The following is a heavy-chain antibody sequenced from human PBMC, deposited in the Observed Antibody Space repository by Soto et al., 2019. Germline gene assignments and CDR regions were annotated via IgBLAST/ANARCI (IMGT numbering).Heavy chain of an antibody. D-gene: IGHD3-10*01. Sequence: PSETMSLTCTVSGGSISSYYGSWIRQPPGKGLEWIGYIYYSGSTNYNPSLKSRVTISVDTSKNQFSLKLSSVTAADTAVYYCARAKLLWFGETYYFDYWGQGTLVTVSS. J-gene: IGHJ4*02. V-gene: IGHV4-59*01. CDR3: ARAKLLWFGETYYFDY. CDR2: IYYSGST. CDR1: GGSISSYY.